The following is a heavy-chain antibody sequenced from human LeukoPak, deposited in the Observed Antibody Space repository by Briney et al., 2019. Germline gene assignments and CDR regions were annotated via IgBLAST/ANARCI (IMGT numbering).Heavy chain of an antibody. V-gene: IGHV3-13*01. D-gene: IGHD3-22*01. CDR3: ARGFSRYYDSSGYYYSTGLVDI. J-gene: IGHJ3*02. Sequence: PGGSLRLSCAASGFTSSSYDMHWVRQATGKGLEWVSAIGTAGDTYYPGSVKGRFTISRENAKNSLYLQMNSLRAGDTAVYYCARGFSRYYDSSGYYYSTGLVDIWGQGTMVTVSS. CDR2: IGTAGDT. CDR1: GFTSSSYD.